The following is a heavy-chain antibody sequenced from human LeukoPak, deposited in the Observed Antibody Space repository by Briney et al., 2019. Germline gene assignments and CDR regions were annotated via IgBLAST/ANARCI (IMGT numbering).Heavy chain of an antibody. CDR1: GGSISSGGYS. CDR2: IYYSGST. D-gene: IGHD3-10*01. Sequence: SETLSLTCAVSGGSISSGGYSWSWIRQPPGKGLEWVGYIYYSGSTYYNPSLKSRVTISVDTSKNQFSLKLSSVTAADTAVYYCARGNEGSGAFDYWGQGTLVIVSS. V-gene: IGHV4-30-4*07. J-gene: IGHJ4*02. CDR3: ARGNEGSGAFDY.